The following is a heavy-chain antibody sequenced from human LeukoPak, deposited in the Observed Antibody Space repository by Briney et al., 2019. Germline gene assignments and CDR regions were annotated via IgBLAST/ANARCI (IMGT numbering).Heavy chain of an antibody. D-gene: IGHD1-26*01. Sequence: GGSLRLSCAASGFTFSSYSMNWVRQAPGKGLEWVSYISSSSSTIYYADSVKGRFTISRDNAKNSLYLQMNSLRAEDTAVYYCARDGVGANFDYWGQGTLVTVSS. J-gene: IGHJ4*02. CDR1: GFTFSSYS. V-gene: IGHV3-48*01. CDR3: ARDGVGANFDY. CDR2: ISSSSSTI.